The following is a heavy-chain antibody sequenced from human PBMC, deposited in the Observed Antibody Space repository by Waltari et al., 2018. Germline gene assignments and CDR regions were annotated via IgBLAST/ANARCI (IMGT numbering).Heavy chain of an antibody. CDR2: VDPEDGEK. Sequence: EVQLVQSGAEVKKPGATVKISCKVSGYTFTDYYMHWVQQAPGKGLEWMGLVDPEDGEKKYAGKFQGKATITAETSTDTAYMGLGSLRSEETAVYYLATWGGGIVVVPAATHYLDVWGKGTTVTVSS. J-gene: IGHJ6*03. CDR3: ATWGGGIVVVPAATHYLDV. CDR1: GYTFTDYY. D-gene: IGHD2-2*01. V-gene: IGHV1-69-2*01.